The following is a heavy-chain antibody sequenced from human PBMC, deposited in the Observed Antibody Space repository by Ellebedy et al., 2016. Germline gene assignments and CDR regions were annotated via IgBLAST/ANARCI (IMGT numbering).Heavy chain of an antibody. J-gene: IGHJ3*02. D-gene: IGHD3-16*01. Sequence: GESLKISXAPSGFSFGTHAMSWVRQAPGKGLEWVSSITGGGYSTFFADSVKGRFTISRDNSRNILYLQMNSLRAEDTARYYCAKEHNTFGGVLGAFDIWGQGTMVIVS. CDR3: AKEHNTFGGVLGAFDI. CDR2: ITGGGYST. CDR1: GFSFGTHA. V-gene: IGHV3-23*01.